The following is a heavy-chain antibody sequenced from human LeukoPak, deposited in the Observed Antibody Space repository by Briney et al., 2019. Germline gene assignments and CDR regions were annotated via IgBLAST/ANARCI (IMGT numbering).Heavy chain of an antibody. D-gene: IGHD6-19*01. Sequence: GRSLRLSCAASGFTFSSYAMHWVRQAPGKGLEWVAVISFDGSNKYYADSVKGRFTISRDNSKNTLYLQMNSLRAGDTAVYYCARILDSAWGELGYWGQGTLVTVSS. V-gene: IGHV3-30*04. CDR1: GFTFSSYA. CDR3: ARILDSAWGELGY. CDR2: ISFDGSNK. J-gene: IGHJ4*02.